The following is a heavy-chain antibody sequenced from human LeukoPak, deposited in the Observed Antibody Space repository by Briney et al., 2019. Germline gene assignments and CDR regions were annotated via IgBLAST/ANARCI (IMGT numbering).Heavy chain of an antibody. CDR3: AKDLAGASDY. J-gene: IGHJ4*02. CDR1: GFTFSSYG. Sequence: GGSLRLSCGASGFTFSSYGMHWVRQAPGKGLEWVAFIRYDGSNKYYADSVKGRFTISKDNSKNTLYLQMNSLRAEDTAVYYCAKDLAGASDYWGQGTLVTVSS. D-gene: IGHD1-26*01. CDR2: IRYDGSNK. V-gene: IGHV3-30*02.